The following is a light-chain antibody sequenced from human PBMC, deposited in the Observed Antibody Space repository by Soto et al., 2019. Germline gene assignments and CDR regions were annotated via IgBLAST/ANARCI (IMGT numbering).Light chain of an antibody. CDR3: SSYTTSTNQV. CDR1: SSDVGSYNY. V-gene: IGLV2-14*01. Sequence: QSVLTQPASVSGSPGQSITISCTGTSSDVGSYNYVSWYQQHPGKAPKLMIYEVRNRPSGVSDRFSGSKSGKTASLTIFGLQAEDEADYSCSSYTTSTNQVFGGGTKVTVL. J-gene: IGLJ2*01. CDR2: EVR.